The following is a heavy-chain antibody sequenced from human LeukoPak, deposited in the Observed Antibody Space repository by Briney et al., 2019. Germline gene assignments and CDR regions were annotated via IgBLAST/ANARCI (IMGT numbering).Heavy chain of an antibody. D-gene: IGHD1-7*01. V-gene: IGHV3-30*04. J-gene: IGHJ4*02. CDR1: GLTFSTYS. CDR3: ASQLPGGY. Sequence: PGGSLRLSCGASGLTFSTYSMHWVHQAPDKGLEWVAVISDDGSNKYYADSVKGRFTVSRDNSKNTPYLQMNSLRAEDTAVYYCASQLPGGYWGQGTLVTVSS. CDR2: ISDDGSNK.